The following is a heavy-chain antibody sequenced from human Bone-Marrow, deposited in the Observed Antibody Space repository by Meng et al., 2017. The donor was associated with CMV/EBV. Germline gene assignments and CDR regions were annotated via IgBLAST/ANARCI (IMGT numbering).Heavy chain of an antibody. Sequence: ASVKVSCKASGYTFTSYDINWVRQATGQGLEWMGWMNPNSGNTGYAQKFQGRVTMTRNTSISTAYMELSSLRSEDTVVYYCASRGGAAAGMGDYWGQGTLVTVSS. CDR3: ASRGGAAAGMGDY. V-gene: IGHV1-8*01. CDR2: MNPNSGNT. CDR1: GYTFTSYD. J-gene: IGHJ4*02. D-gene: IGHD6-13*01.